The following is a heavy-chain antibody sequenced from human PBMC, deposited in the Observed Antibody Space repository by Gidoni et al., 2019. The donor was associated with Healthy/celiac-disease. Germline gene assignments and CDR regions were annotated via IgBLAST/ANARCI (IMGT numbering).Heavy chain of an antibody. CDR1: GFTFDDYA. D-gene: IGHD2-2*01. J-gene: IGHJ4*02. Sequence: EVQLVESGGGLVQPGRSLRLSCAASGFTFDDYAMHWVRQAPGKGLEWVSGISWNSGSIGYADSVKGRFTISRDNAKNSLYLQMNSLRAEDTALYYCAKDIDIVPEGYFDYWGQGTLVTVSS. CDR3: AKDIDIVPEGYFDY. CDR2: ISWNSGSI. V-gene: IGHV3-9*01.